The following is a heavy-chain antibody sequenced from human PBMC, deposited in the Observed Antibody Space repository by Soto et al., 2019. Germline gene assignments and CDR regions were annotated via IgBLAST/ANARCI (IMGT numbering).Heavy chain of an antibody. J-gene: IGHJ5*01. Sequence: PSETLSLTCAVYGGSFSGYYWSWIRQPPGKGLEWIGEINHSGSTNYNPSLKSRVTISVDTSKNQFSLKLSSVTAADTAVYCCGRVLGWATTCGWFDPWGQGTLVTGSS. V-gene: IGHV4-34*01. CDR1: GGSFSGYY. CDR3: GRVLGWATTCGWFDP. D-gene: IGHD3-10*01. CDR2: INHSGST.